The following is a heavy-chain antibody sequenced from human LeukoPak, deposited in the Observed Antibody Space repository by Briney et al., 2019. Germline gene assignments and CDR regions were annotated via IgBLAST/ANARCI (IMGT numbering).Heavy chain of an antibody. CDR3: ASGSEWEPYAFDI. J-gene: IGHJ3*02. D-gene: IGHD1-26*01. V-gene: IGHV1-2*02. CDR2: INPNSGGT. CDR1: GYTFTGYY. Sequence: GASVKVSCKTSGYTFTGYYMHWVRQAPGQGLEWMGWINPNSGGTNYAQKFQGRVTMTRDTSISTAYMELSRLRSDDTAVYYCASGSEWEPYAFDIWGQGTMVTVSS.